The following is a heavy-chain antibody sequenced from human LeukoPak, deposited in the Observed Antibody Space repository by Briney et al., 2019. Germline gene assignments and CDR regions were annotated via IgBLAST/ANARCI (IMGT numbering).Heavy chain of an antibody. J-gene: IGHJ4*02. Sequence: GGSLRLSCAASGFTFSSYGMHWVRQAPGKGLEWVAVIWYDGSNKYYADSVKGRFTISRDNSKNTLYLQMNSLRAEDTAVYYCAREHSSGWEGTFDYWGQGTLVTVSS. V-gene: IGHV3-33*01. D-gene: IGHD6-19*01. CDR2: IWYDGSNK. CDR1: GFTFSSYG. CDR3: AREHSSGWEGTFDY.